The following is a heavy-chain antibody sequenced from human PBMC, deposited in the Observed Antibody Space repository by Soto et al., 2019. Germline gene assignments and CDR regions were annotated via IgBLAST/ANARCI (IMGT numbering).Heavy chain of an antibody. D-gene: IGHD3-22*01. J-gene: IGHJ3*02. CDR1: GYTFPSYD. V-gene: IGHV1-8*01. CDR2: MNPNSGNT. CDR3: ARERVSAFDI. Sequence: QVQLGQSGAELKKPGASVKVSCKASGYTFPSYDFNWLGQATGQGLEWMGWMNPNSGNTGYAQKFQGRVTMTRNTSISTAYMELSSLRSEDTAVYYCARERVSAFDIWGQGTMVTVSS.